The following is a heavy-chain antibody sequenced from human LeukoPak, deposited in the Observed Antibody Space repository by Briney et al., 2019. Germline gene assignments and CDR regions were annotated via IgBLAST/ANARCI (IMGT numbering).Heavy chain of an antibody. CDR1: GGTFSSYA. D-gene: IGHD3-10*01. V-gene: IGHV1-69*06. Sequence: ASVKVSCKASGGTFSSYAISWVRQAPGQGLEWMGGIIPIFGTANYAQKFQGRVTITADKSTSTAYMELRSLRSDDTAVYYCARGLWFGELYPHFDYWGQGTLVTVSS. J-gene: IGHJ4*02. CDR2: IIPIFGTA. CDR3: ARGLWFGELYPHFDY.